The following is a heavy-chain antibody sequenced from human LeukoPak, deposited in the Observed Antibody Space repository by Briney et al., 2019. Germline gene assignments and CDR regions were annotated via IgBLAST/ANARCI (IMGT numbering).Heavy chain of an antibody. CDR3: ARERYCSSTSCYLFDY. CDR1: GFTFSSYA. J-gene: IGHJ4*02. V-gene: IGHV3-30-3*01. CDR2: ISYDGSNK. D-gene: IGHD2-2*01. Sequence: GGSLRLSCAASGFTFSSYAMHWVRQAPGKGQEGVAVISYDGSNKYYADSVKGRFTISRDNSKNTLYLQMNSLRAEDTAVYYCARERYCSSTSCYLFDYWGQGTLVTVSS.